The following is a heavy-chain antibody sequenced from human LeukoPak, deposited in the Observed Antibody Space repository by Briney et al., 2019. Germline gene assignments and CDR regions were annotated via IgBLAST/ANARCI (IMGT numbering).Heavy chain of an antibody. CDR3: ARGSSEIYTGFEDY. D-gene: IGHD1-14*01. J-gene: IGHJ4*02. V-gene: IGHV3-21*01. CDR2: ISSSSSYI. CDR1: GFTFSSYS. Sequence: PGGSLRLSCAASGFTFSSYSMNWVRQAPGKGLEWVSSISSSSSYIYYADSVKGRFTISRDNAKNSVYLQMNSLRAEDTAVYYCARGSSEIYTGFEDYWGQGTLVTVSS.